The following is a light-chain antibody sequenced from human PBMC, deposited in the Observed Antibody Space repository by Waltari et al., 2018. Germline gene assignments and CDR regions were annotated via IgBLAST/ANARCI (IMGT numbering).Light chain of an antibody. Sequence: QSALTQPAPLSGSPGQSITISCTRTSSDVGNYNRVSWYQQHPGKAPKLMIYAVSKRPSGVSDRFSGSKSGDMASLTISGLQPEDEAEYFCSSYAGSSKGVFGGGTKVTVL. J-gene: IGLJ2*01. V-gene: IGLV2-23*02. CDR1: SSDVGNYNR. CDR3: SSYAGSSKGV. CDR2: AVS.